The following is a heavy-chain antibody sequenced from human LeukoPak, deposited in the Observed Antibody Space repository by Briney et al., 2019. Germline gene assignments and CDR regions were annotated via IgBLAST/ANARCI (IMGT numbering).Heavy chain of an antibody. J-gene: IGHJ5*02. CDR3: ARRGGYCSSTSCFNWFDP. CDR2: INHSGST. CDR1: GGSLSGYY. D-gene: IGHD2-2*01. Sequence: PSETLSVTCAVYGGSLSGYYRSWIRHPPGKGLEWIGEINHSGSTNYNPSLKSRVTISVDTSKNQFSLKLSSVTAADTAVYYCARRGGYCSSTSCFNWFDPWGQGTLVTVSS. V-gene: IGHV4-34*01.